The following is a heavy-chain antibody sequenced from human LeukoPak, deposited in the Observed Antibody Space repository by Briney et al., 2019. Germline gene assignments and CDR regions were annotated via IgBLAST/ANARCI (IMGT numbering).Heavy chain of an antibody. J-gene: IGHJ4*02. Sequence: GASVKVSCKASGYTFTSYGISWVRQAPGQGLEWMGWISAYNGNTNYAQKLQGRVTMTTDTSTSTAYMELRSLRSDDTAVYYCARDQGGFYHWDTAMGPFGYWGQGTLVTVSS. CDR3: ARDQGGFYHWDTAMGPFGY. D-gene: IGHD5-18*01. V-gene: IGHV1-18*01. CDR2: ISAYNGNT. CDR1: GYTFTSYG.